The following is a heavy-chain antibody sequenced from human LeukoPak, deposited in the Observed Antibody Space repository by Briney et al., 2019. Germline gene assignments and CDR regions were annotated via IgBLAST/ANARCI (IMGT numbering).Heavy chain of an antibody. V-gene: IGHV1-69*04. Sequence: ASVKVSCKASGGTFSSYAISWVRQAPGQGREWMGRIIPILGIANYAQKFQGRVTITADKSTSTAYMELSSLRSEDTAVYYCARDGGNFDYWGQGTLVTVSS. CDR2: IIPILGIA. J-gene: IGHJ4*02. D-gene: IGHD4-23*01. CDR3: ARDGGNFDY. CDR1: GGTFSSYA.